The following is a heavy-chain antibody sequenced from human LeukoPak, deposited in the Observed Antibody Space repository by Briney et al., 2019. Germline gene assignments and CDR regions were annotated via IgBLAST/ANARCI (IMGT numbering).Heavy chain of an antibody. CDR2: IIPILGIA. V-gene: IGHV1-69*04. Sequence: GSSVTVSCKASGGTFSSYAISWVRQAPGQGLEWMGRIIPILGIANYAQKFQGRVTITADKSTSTAYMEQSSLRSEDTAVYYCARDLYYDSSGYYDYWGQGTLVTVSS. J-gene: IGHJ4*02. D-gene: IGHD3-22*01. CDR3: ARDLYYDSSGYYDY. CDR1: GGTFSSYA.